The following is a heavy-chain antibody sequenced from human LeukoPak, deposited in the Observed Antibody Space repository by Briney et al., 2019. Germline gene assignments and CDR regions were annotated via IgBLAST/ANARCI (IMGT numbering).Heavy chain of an antibody. CDR2: VYDRGGT. CDR1: GDFISRYY. Sequence: SETLSLTCTVSGDFISRYYWSWIRQSPGKGLEWIGYVYDRGGTNYNPSLKSRAIISADTSKNQFSLKVTSVTAADTAMYYCARASDSGDWHLGYWGQGTLVTVSS. V-gene: IGHV4-59*01. J-gene: IGHJ4*02. CDR3: ARASDSGDWHLGY. D-gene: IGHD2-21*02.